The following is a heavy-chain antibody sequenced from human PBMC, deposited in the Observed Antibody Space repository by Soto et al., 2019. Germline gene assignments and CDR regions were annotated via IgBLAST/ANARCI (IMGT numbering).Heavy chain of an antibody. CDR2: IIPILGIA. CDR1: GGTFSSYT. J-gene: IGHJ6*02. Sequence: QVQLVQSGAEVKKPGSSVKVSCKASGGTFSSYTISWVRQAPGQGLEWMGRIIPILGIANYAQKFQGRFTITADKSTSTAYMELSSLRSEDTAVYYCARDAGLYYGMDVWGQGTTVTVSS. V-gene: IGHV1-69*08. CDR3: ARDAGLYYGMDV.